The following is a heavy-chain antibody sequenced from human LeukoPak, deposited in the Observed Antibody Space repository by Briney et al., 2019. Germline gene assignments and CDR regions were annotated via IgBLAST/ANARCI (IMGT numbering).Heavy chain of an antibody. Sequence: GGSLRLSCAASGFTFSSYAMSWVRQAPGKGLEWVSAISGSGGSTYYADSVKGRFTISRDNSKNTLYLQMNSLRAEDTAVYYCAKDGRVDIFTGTIRLTFDYWGQGTLVTVSS. D-gene: IGHD3-9*01. CDR3: AKDGRVDIFTGTIRLTFDY. CDR2: ISGSGGST. CDR1: GFTFSSYA. J-gene: IGHJ4*02. V-gene: IGHV3-23*01.